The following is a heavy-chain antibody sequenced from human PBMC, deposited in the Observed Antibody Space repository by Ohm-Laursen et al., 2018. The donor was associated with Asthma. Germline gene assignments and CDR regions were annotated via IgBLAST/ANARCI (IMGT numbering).Heavy chain of an antibody. V-gene: IGHV3-48*02. CDR1: GFTFSSYS. Sequence: SLRLSCAASGFTFSSYSMNWVRQAPGKGLEWISYISSSRSSIYYAESVKGRFTISRDNAKNSLYLQMNSLRDEDTAVYYCSRKFSSGWLFDFWGQGTLVTVSS. CDR2: ISSSRSSI. J-gene: IGHJ4*02. D-gene: IGHD6-19*01. CDR3: SRKFSSGWLFDF.